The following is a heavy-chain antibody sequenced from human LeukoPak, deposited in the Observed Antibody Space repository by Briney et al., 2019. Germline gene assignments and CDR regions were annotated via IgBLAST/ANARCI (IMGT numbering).Heavy chain of an antibody. V-gene: IGHV4-38-2*01. CDR1: GYSISSGYY. J-gene: IGHJ4*02. CDR3: ARGTAVAGALDY. CDR2: VYHSGST. D-gene: IGHD6-19*01. Sequence: PSETLSLTCAVSGYSISSGYYWGWIRQPPGKGLEWIGSVYHSGSTNYNPSLKRRVTISVDTSKNQFSLRLSSVTAADTAVYYCARGTAVAGALDYWGQGTLVPVSS.